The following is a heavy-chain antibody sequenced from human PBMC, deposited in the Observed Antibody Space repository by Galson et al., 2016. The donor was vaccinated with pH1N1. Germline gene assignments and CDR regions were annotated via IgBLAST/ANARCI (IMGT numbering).Heavy chain of an antibody. Sequence: SVKVSCKASGGISSSYAVSWVRQAPGRGLEWMGGIIPIFGTSNYAQKFQGRVTITADESTSTAYLELSSLSSEDTAVYYCAWAPDRGEGALSYYYGLDVWGQGTTVIVSS. J-gene: IGHJ6*02. D-gene: IGHD3-10*01. CDR2: IIPIFGTS. V-gene: IGHV1-69*13. CDR1: GGISSSYA. CDR3: AWAPDRGEGALSYYYGLDV.